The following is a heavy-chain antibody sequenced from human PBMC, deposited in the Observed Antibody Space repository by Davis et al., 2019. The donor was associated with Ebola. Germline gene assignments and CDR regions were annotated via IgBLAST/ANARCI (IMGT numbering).Heavy chain of an antibody. D-gene: IGHD2-15*01. CDR1: GFTFSSYA. J-gene: IGHJ4*02. CDR2: ISYDGSNK. CDR3: ARGSHLDY. V-gene: IGHV3-30-3*01. Sequence: PGGSLRLSCAASGFTFSSYAMHWVRQAPGKGLEWVAVISYDGSNKYYADSVKGRFTISRDNSKNTLYLQMNSLRAEDTAVYYCARGSHLDYWGQGTLVTVSS.